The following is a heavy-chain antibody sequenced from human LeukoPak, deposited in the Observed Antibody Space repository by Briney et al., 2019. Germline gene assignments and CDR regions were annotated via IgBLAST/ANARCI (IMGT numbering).Heavy chain of an antibody. CDR2: IYSGGGT. J-gene: IGHJ3*02. CDR3: EKAPPTPDAFDI. Sequence: GGSLRLSCAASGFTVSSNYMSWVRQAPGKGLEWVSVIYSGGGTYYADSVKGRFTISRDTSKNTLYLQMNSLRAEDTAVYYCEKAPPTPDAFDIWGQGTMVTVSS. V-gene: IGHV3-53*01. CDR1: GFTVSSNY.